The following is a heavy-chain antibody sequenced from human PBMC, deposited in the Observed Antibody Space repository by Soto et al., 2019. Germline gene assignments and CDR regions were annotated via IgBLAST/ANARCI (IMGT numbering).Heavy chain of an antibody. CDR3: ARWPIAAAAIQGAFDI. CDR2: INHSGST. J-gene: IGHJ3*02. Sequence: SETLSLTCAVYGGSFIGYYWIFIRQPPLKGLEWIGEINHSGSTNYNPSLKSRVTISVDTSKNQFSLKLSSVTAADTAVYYCARWPIAAAAIQGAFDIWGQGTMVTVSS. D-gene: IGHD6-13*01. V-gene: IGHV4-34*01. CDR1: GGSFIGYY.